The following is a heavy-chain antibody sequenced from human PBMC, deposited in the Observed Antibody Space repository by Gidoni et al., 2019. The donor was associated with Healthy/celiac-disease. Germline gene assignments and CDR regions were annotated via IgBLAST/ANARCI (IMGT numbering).Heavy chain of an antibody. Sequence: AASGFTFSRYGRHCVRQAPGKGLEWVAVISYDGSNKYYADSVKCRFTISRDNSKNTLYLQMNSLRAEDTAVYYCANDSLAVYGSGWLPAGVGWFDPWGQGTLVTVSS. CDR1: GFTFSRYG. CDR3: ANDSLAVYGSGWLPAGVGWFDP. J-gene: IGHJ5*02. D-gene: IGHD6-19*01. V-gene: IGHV3-30*18. CDR2: ISYDGSNK.